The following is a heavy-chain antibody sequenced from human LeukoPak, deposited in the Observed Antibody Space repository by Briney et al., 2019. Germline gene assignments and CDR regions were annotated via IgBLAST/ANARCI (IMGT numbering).Heavy chain of an antibody. D-gene: IGHD4-11*01. CDR1: GGSISSSNW. Sequence: SETLSLTCAVSGGSISSSNWWSWVRQPPGKGLEWIGYIYYSGSTNYNPSLKSRVTISVDTSKNQFSLKLSSVTAADTAVYYCARDSPYGNYGYYYYGMDVWGQGTTVTVSS. V-gene: IGHV4-4*02. CDR3: ARDSPYGNYGYYYYGMDV. J-gene: IGHJ6*02. CDR2: IYYSGST.